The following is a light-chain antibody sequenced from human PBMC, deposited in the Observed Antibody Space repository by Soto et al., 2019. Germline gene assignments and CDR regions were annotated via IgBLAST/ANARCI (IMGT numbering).Light chain of an antibody. CDR2: DAS. V-gene: IGKV1-5*01. CDR3: QQYDTYPWT. Sequence: DIEMTQSPSTLSASVGDRVTITCRVSQSISMWLAWYQQKPGKAPKFLIYDASTLESGVPSRFSGSGSGTEFTLTISSLQPDDFATYYCQQYDTYPWTFGQGTKVEIK. CDR1: QSISMW. J-gene: IGKJ1*01.